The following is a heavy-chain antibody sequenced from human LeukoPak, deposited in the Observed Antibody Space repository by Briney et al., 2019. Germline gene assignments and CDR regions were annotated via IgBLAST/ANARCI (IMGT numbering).Heavy chain of an antibody. CDR2: IKQDGSEK. D-gene: IGHD2-2*01. Sequence: GGSLRLSCAASGFTFSSYWMSWVRQAPGKGLEWVANIKQDGSEKYYVDSVKGRFTISRDNAKNSLYLQMNSLRAEDTAVYYCARDQYCRSTSCYDYWGQGTLVTVSS. CDR1: GFTFSSYW. J-gene: IGHJ4*02. CDR3: ARDQYCRSTSCYDY. V-gene: IGHV3-7*01.